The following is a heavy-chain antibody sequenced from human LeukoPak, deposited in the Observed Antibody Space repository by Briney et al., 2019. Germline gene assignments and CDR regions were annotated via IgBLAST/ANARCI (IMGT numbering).Heavy chain of an antibody. Sequence: SSETLSLTCTVSGGSISSYYWSWIRQPPGKGLEWIGYIYYSGSTNYNPSLKSRVTISVDTSKNQFSLKLSSVTAADTAVYYCARGRKVRGVLGAFDIWGQGTMVTVSS. CDR3: ARGRKVRGVLGAFDI. J-gene: IGHJ3*02. CDR2: IYYSGST. CDR1: GGSISSYY. D-gene: IGHD3-10*01. V-gene: IGHV4-59*01.